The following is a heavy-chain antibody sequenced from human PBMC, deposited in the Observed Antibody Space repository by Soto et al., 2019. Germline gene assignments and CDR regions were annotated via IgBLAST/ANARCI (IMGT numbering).Heavy chain of an antibody. D-gene: IGHD3-10*01. V-gene: IGHV3-23*01. CDR3: AKNSGWFNT. CDR1: GFPFSSTD. J-gene: IGHJ5*02. CDR2: IDGSGGTT. Sequence: GGSLRLSCAASGFPFSSTDMTWVRQAPGKGLEWVSTIDGSGGTTYYADSVKGRFTISRDNSINTVFLQMSSLRADDTALYFCAKNSGWFNTWGQGALVTVPS.